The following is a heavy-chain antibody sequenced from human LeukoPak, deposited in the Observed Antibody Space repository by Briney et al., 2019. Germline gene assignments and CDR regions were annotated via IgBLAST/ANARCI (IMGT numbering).Heavy chain of an antibody. J-gene: IGHJ4*02. CDR1: GFSFSSHS. D-gene: IGHD3-22*01. CDR2: ISSSGSTI. V-gene: IGHV3-48*04. CDR3: ARALKYYYDSSGLTLLDY. Sequence: GGSLRLSCAASGFSFSSHSMHWVRQAPGKGLEWVSYISSSGSTIYYADSVKGRFTISRDNAKNSLYLQMNSLRAEDTAVYYCARALKYYYDSSGLTLLDYWGQGTLVTVSS.